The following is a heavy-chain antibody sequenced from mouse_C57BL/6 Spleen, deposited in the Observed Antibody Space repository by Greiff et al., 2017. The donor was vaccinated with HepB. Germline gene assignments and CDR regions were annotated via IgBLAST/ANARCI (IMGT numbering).Heavy chain of an antibody. Sequence: QVQLQQSGAELVRPGASVTLSCKASGYTFTDYEMHWVKQTPVHGLEWIGAIDPETGGTAYNQKFKGKAILTADKSSSTAYMELRSLTSEDSAVYYCTRSYYSNYNWGQGTTLTVSS. CDR1: GYTFTDYE. CDR2: IDPETGGT. J-gene: IGHJ2*01. CDR3: TRSYYSNYN. D-gene: IGHD2-5*01. V-gene: IGHV1-15*01.